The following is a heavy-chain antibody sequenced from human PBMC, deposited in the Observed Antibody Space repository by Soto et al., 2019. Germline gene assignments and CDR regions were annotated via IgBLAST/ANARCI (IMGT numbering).Heavy chain of an antibody. CDR2: ISLYNGNT. CDR3: AIYHLELFRFGY. Sequence: ASVKVSCKAYDFSFTSHGISWVRQAPGQGLEWMGWISLYNGNTNYAQQFQGRVTMTTDTSTSTAYMELRSLRSDDTAIYLCAIYHLELFRFGYWGQGTLVTVSS. D-gene: IGHD2-2*01. CDR1: DFSFTSHG. V-gene: IGHV1-18*04. J-gene: IGHJ4*02.